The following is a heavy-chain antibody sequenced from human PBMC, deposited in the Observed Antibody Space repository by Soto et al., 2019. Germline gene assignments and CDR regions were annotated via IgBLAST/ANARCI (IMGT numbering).Heavy chain of an antibody. Sequence: QVQLVQSGAEVKKPGASLKVSCQASGYTFTEFDITWVRQAPGQGLAWVGWISTYNGNTNYAQNLQGRVTMTTDTSTNTAYMELRSLRSDDTAVYYCARYGYSSGWYLGTGMDVWGQGTPVTVSS. CDR2: ISTYNGNT. CDR3: ARYGYSSGWYLGTGMDV. J-gene: IGHJ6*02. CDR1: GYTFTEFD. V-gene: IGHV1-18*04. D-gene: IGHD6-19*01.